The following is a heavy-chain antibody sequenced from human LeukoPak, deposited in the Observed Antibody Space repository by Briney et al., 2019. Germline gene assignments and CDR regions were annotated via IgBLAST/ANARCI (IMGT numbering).Heavy chain of an antibody. V-gene: IGHV4-59*01. CDR2: IYYSGST. CDR3: ARDYGDYFDY. Sequence: SETLSLTCTVSGGSISNYYWSWNRQPPGKGLEWIGYIYYSGSTNYNPSLKSRVIISVDTSKNQFSLKLSSVAAADTAVYYCARDYGDYFDYWGQGTLVTVSS. CDR1: GGSISNYY. J-gene: IGHJ4*02. D-gene: IGHD4-17*01.